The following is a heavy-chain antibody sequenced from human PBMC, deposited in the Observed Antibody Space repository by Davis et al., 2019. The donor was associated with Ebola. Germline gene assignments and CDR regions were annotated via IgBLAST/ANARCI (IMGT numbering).Heavy chain of an antibody. Sequence: GESLKISCAASGFTFSSYAMHWVRQAPGKGLEWVAVISYDGSNKYYADSVKGRFTISRDNSKNTLYLQMNSLRAEDTAVYYCARVMSGYYLWGQGTLVTVSS. CDR2: ISYDGSNK. D-gene: IGHD3-3*01. J-gene: IGHJ5*02. CDR3: ARVMSGYYL. V-gene: IGHV3-30-3*01. CDR1: GFTFSSYA.